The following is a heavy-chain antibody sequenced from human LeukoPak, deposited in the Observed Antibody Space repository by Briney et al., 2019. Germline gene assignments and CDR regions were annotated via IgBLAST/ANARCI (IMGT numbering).Heavy chain of an antibody. D-gene: IGHD3-10*01. CDR3: ARDRLYYGSGDH. CDR1: GYTFTSYG. CDR2: ISAYNGNT. V-gene: IGHV1-18*04. Sequence: ASVKVSCKASGYTFTSYGISWVRQAPGQGLEWMGWISAYNGNTNYAQKLQGRVTMTTDTTTSTAYMELRSLRSDDTAVYYCARDRLYYGSGDHWGQGTLVTVSS. J-gene: IGHJ4*02.